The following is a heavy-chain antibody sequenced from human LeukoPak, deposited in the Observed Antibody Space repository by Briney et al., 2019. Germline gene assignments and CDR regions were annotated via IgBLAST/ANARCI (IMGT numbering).Heavy chain of an antibody. D-gene: IGHD3-22*01. Sequence: GGSLRLSCAASGFTFRNYAMNWVRQAPGKGLEWVSVISHNGDTTRYADSVKGRFIISRDNYKSTLYLQMNSLRADDTAVYYCGRRGPTSDYYYKGGFDIWGQGTMVTVSS. CDR2: ISHNGDTT. CDR3: GRRGPTSDYYYKGGFDI. CDR1: GFTFRNYA. V-gene: IGHV3-23*01. J-gene: IGHJ3*02.